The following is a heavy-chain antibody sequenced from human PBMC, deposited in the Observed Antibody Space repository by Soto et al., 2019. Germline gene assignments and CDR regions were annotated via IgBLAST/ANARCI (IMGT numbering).Heavy chain of an antibody. CDR1: GGSISSSNW. D-gene: IGHD2-2*01. J-gene: IGHJ6*02. CDR3: ARVVGGYYYGMDV. Sequence: QVQLQESGPGLVKPSGTLSLTYAVSGGSISSSNWWSWVRQPPGKGLEWIGEIYHSGSTNYNPSLKSRATISVDKSKNQFSLKLSSVTAADTAVYYCARVVGGYYYGMDVWGQGTTVTVSS. V-gene: IGHV4-4*02. CDR2: IYHSGST.